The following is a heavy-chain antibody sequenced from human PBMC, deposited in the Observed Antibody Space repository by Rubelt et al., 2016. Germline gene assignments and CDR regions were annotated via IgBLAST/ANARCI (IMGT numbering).Heavy chain of an antibody. CDR3: ASAHLYSSSLFDY. D-gene: IGHD6-13*01. CDR1: GFTFSDYY. J-gene: IGHJ4*02. Sequence: GGSLRLSCAASGFTFSDYYMSWIRQAPGKGLEWVSYISSSGSTIYYADSVKGRFTISRDNAKNSLYLQMNSLRAEDTAVYYCASAHLYSSSLFDYWGQGTLVTVSS. V-gene: IGHV3-11*04. CDR2: ISSSGSTI.